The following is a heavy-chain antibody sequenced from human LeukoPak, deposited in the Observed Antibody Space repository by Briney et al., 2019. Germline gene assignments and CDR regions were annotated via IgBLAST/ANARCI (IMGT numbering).Heavy chain of an antibody. J-gene: IGHJ6*03. CDR1: GFTFSDYG. CDR3: AKRGSYSSSSRDYYXMXX. CDR2: IWYDGTNK. V-gene: IGHV3-33*03. D-gene: IGHD6-6*01. Sequence: PGGSLRLSCAASGFTFSDYGMHWVRQAPGQGLEWVAVIWYDGTNKRYAESVKGRFAISRDDSKNTLYLQMNGLRVEDTTVYYXAKRGSYSSSSRDYYXMXXWGXXXTVT.